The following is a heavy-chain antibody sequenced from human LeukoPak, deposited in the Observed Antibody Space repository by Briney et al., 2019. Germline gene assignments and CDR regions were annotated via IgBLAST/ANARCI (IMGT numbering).Heavy chain of an antibody. CDR3: ARQPAGYSYGAGAFDI. Sequence: GGSLRLSCTTSGFGSKNYAMSWVRLAPGKGLEWVSIISATGVNTYYADSVKDRFTISRDNSKNTLYLQMNSLRAEDTAVYYCARQPAGYSYGAGAFDIWGQGTMVTVSS. CDR1: GFGSKNYA. D-gene: IGHD5-18*01. V-gene: IGHV3-23*01. J-gene: IGHJ3*02. CDR2: ISATGVNT.